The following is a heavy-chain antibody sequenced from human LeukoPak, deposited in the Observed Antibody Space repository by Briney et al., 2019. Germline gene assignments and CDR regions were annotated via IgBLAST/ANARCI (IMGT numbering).Heavy chain of an antibody. D-gene: IGHD3-10*02. CDR2: ISYDGSNK. J-gene: IGHJ6*04. Sequence: PGGSLRLSCAASGFTFSSYAMHWVRQAPGKGLEWVAVISYDGSNKYYADSVKGRFTISRDNSKNTLYLQMNSLRAEDTAVYYCARVVLGSGATYYYYGMDVWGKGTTVTVSS. V-gene: IGHV3-30*04. CDR1: GFTFSSYA. CDR3: ARVVLGSGATYYYYGMDV.